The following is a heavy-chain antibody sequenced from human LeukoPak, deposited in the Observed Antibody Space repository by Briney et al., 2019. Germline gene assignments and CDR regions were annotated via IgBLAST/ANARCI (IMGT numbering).Heavy chain of an antibody. Sequence: QPGGSLRLSYVASGFTFRSYAMSCVRQAPGKGLEWVSAISGSGDSTFYADSVKGRFTISRDNSKNTLFLQMNSLRAEDTVVYYCAKEVGDYWGQETLVTVSS. CDR1: GFTFRSYA. J-gene: IGHJ4*02. V-gene: IGHV3-23*01. D-gene: IGHD3-10*01. CDR3: AKEVGDY. CDR2: ISGSGDST.